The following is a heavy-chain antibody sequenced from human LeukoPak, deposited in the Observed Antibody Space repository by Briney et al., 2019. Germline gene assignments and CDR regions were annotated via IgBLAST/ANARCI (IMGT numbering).Heavy chain of an antibody. J-gene: IGHJ6*02. Sequence: KPSETLSLTCTVSGGSISSSSYYWGWIRQPPGKGLGWIGSIYYSGSTYYNPSSKSRVTISVDTSKNQFSLKLSSVTASETAVYFCARNPKTYSSSWYLGFYYYYYGMDVWGQGTTVTVSS. D-gene: IGHD6-13*01. CDR2: IYYSGST. V-gene: IGHV4-39*01. CDR1: GGSISSSSYY. CDR3: ARNPKTYSSSWYLGFYYYYYGMDV.